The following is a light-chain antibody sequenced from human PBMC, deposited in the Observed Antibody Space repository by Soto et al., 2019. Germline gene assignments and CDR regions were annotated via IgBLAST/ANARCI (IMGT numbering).Light chain of an antibody. CDR2: LNSDGSH. J-gene: IGLJ2*01. CDR3: QTWGTGFQV. V-gene: IGLV4-69*01. CDR1: SGHSSYA. Sequence: QLVLTQSPPASASLGASVKLTCTLSSGHSSYAIAWHQQQPEKGPRYLMKLNSDGSHSKGDGIPDRFSGSSSGAERYLTISSLQSEDEADYYCQTWGTGFQVFGGGTKVTVL.